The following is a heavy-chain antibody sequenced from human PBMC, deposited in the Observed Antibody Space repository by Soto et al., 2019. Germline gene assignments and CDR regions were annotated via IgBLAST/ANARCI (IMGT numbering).Heavy chain of an antibody. V-gene: IGHV1-69*13. CDR3: AGDNMPGIAAAGNDY. CDR1: GGTFSSYA. J-gene: IGHJ4*02. CDR2: IIPIFGTA. Sequence: SVKVSCKASGGTFSSYAISWVRQAPGQGLEWMGGIIPIFGTANYAQKFQGRVTITADESTSTAYMELSSLRSEDTAVYYCAGDNMPGIAAAGNDYWGQGTLVTVSS. D-gene: IGHD6-13*01.